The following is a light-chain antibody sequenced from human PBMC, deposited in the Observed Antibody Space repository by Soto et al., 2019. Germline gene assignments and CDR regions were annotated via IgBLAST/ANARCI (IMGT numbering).Light chain of an antibody. CDR1: SSDVGGYNY. V-gene: IGLV2-11*01. Sequence: QLVLTQPRSVSGSPGQSVTISCSGTSSDVGGYNYVSWYQQHPGKAPKVMIYDVSKRPSGVPDRFSGSKSGNTASLTISGLQAEDEGDYYCCSYAGSYIYVFGSGTKLTVL. J-gene: IGLJ1*01. CDR3: CSYAGSYIYV. CDR2: DVS.